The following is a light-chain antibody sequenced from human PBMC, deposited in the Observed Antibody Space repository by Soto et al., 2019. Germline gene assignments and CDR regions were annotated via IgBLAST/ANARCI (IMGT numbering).Light chain of an antibody. V-gene: IGKV3-11*01. CDR2: DAS. Sequence: EIVLTQSPATLSLSPGERATLSCRASQSVSSYLAWYRQKPGQAPRLLIYDASNRATGIPARFSGSGSGTDFTLTISSLEPEDFAVYYCQQRSNWLPGLTFGGGTKVEIK. CDR1: QSVSSY. J-gene: IGKJ4*01. CDR3: QQRSNWLPGLT.